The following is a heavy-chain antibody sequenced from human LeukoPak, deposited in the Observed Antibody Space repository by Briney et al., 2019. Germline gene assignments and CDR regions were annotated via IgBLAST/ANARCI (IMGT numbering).Heavy chain of an antibody. CDR1: GYTFTGYY. D-gene: IGHD3-10*01. J-gene: IGHJ3*02. Sequence: ASVKVSYKGSGYTFTGYYIHWVRQAPGQGLEWMGWINPNNGGDTNFAQKFRGRVTLTTDTSTSTAYMGLTRLTSDDTAVYYCARRMIWFGNSFDIWGQGTLVSVFS. CDR2: INPNNGGDT. V-gene: IGHV1-2*02. CDR3: ARRMIWFGNSFDI.